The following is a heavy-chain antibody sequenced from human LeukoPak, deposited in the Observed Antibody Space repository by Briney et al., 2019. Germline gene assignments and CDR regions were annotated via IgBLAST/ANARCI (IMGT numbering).Heavy chain of an antibody. CDR2: IHSRGST. CDR1: GGSLSDYY. V-gene: IGHV4-59*01. CDR3: ARDPRAGGYCDRPDAFDI. D-gene: IGHD2/OR15-2a*01. J-gene: IGHJ3*02. Sequence: SETLSLTCTVSGGSLSDYYWNWIRQPPGKGLEWIAYIHSRGSTNYNPSLKSRVTISVDRSQNQFSLRLSSVTAADTAVYYCARDPRAGGYCDRPDAFDIWGLGTMVTVSS.